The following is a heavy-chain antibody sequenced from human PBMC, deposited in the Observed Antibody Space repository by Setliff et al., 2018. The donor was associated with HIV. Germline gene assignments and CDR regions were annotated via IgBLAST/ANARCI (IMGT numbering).Heavy chain of an antibody. CDR1: GASIGSSHYY. D-gene: IGHD5-18*01. V-gene: IGHV4-39*01. CDR3: ARHCGYSPGQICYYYLDI. CDR2: IYYNGSP. J-gene: IGHJ6*03. Sequence: PSETLSLTCSVSGASIGSSHYYWDWIRQPPGKGLEWVASIYYNGSPFYNPSLKSRVTISVDTSKNQFSLNLSSVTAADTAVYYCARHCGYSPGQICYYYLDIWGKGTTVTVSS.